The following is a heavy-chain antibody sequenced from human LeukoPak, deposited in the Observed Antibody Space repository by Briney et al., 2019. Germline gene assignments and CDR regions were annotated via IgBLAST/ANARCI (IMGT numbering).Heavy chain of an antibody. D-gene: IGHD3-22*01. Sequence: GGSLRLSCAASGFTFSIYSMNWVRQAPGKGLEWVSYISSSSSTIYYADAVKGRFTISRDNAKNSLYLQMNSLRAEDTAVYYCARDTNQYDSSGYSHHYWGQGTLVTVSS. CDR2: ISSSSSTI. CDR1: GFTFSIYS. CDR3: ARDTNQYDSSGYSHHY. V-gene: IGHV3-48*01. J-gene: IGHJ4*02.